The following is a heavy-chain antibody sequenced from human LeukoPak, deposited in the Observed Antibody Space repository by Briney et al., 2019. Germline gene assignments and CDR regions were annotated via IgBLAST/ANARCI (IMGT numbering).Heavy chain of an antibody. Sequence: GGSLRLSCTASGFTLGDYAMSWFRQAPGKGLEWVGFIRSKAYGGTTEYAASVKGRFTISRDDSKSIAYLQMNSLKTEDTAVYYCTRDQDQYYYDSEGYWGQGTLVTVSS. V-gene: IGHV3-49*03. D-gene: IGHD3-22*01. CDR1: GFTLGDYA. J-gene: IGHJ4*02. CDR3: TRDQDQYYYDSEGY. CDR2: IRSKAYGGTT.